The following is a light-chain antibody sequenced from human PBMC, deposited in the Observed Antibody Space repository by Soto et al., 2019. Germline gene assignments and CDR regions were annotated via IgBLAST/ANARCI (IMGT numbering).Light chain of an antibody. J-gene: IGLJ1*01. CDR1: SSDVGSYNL. V-gene: IGLV2-14*02. Sequence: QSALTQPASVSGSPGQSITISCTGTSSDVGSYNLVSWYQQHPGKAPKLMIYYVNNRPSGVSNRFSGSKSGNTASLTISGLQAEDEADYYCSSYTSSSSYVFGPGTKLTVL. CDR2: YVN. CDR3: SSYTSSSSYV.